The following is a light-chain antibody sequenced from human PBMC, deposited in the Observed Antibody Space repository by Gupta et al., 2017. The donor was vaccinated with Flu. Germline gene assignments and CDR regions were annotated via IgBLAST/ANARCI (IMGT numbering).Light chain of an antibody. CDR1: QDIRNA. Sequence: DIQMPQSPSSLSAIVGDRVTITCRASQDIRNALAWVQQKPGKAPKLLISAASDLHSGVPSRFSGSGSGTDFTLTISSLQPEDVATYYCLNHKGVPFTFGPGTKVDIK. CDR2: AAS. CDR3: LNHKGVPFT. V-gene: IGKV1-27*01. J-gene: IGKJ3*01.